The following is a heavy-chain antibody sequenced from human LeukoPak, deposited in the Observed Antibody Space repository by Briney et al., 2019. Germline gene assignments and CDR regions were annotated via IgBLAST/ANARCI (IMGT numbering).Heavy chain of an antibody. CDR2: ISPRSNTI. J-gene: IGHJ4*02. D-gene: IGHD3-22*01. CDR3: ARRIYYDNSGYRY. CDR1: GFTFSDYY. Sequence: GGSLRLSCAASGFTFSDYYMSWIRQAPGKGLEWISYISPRSNTIYYADSVKGRFTISRDNAKNSLYLQMNSLRAEDTAVYYCARRIYYDNSGYRYWGQGTLVTVSP. V-gene: IGHV3-11*04.